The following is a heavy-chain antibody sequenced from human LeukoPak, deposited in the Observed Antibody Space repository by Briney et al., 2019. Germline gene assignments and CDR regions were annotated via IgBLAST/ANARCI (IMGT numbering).Heavy chain of an antibody. V-gene: IGHV1-24*01. CDR1: GYTLTELS. Sequence: ASVKVSCKVSGYTLTELSMHWVRQAPGKGLEWMGGFDPEDGETVYAQKFQGRVTMTEDTSTDTAYMELSSLRSEDTAVYYRATDSVVPAAKDAFDIWGQGTMVTVSS. CDR3: ATDSVVPAAKDAFDI. D-gene: IGHD2-2*01. CDR2: FDPEDGET. J-gene: IGHJ3*02.